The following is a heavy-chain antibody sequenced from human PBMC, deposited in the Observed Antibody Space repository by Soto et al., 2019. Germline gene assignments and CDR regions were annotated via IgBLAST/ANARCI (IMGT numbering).Heavy chain of an antibody. Sequence: QLRLQESGSGLVKPSQTLSLTCAVSGGSISSGGYSWSWIRQPPGKGLEWIGYIYHSGSTYYNPSLKSRVTISVDRSKNQFSLKPSSVTAADTAVYYCARRRGFPYYYGMDVWGQGTTVTVSS. V-gene: IGHV4-30-2*01. CDR3: ARRRGFPYYYGMDV. D-gene: IGHD5-12*01. CDR1: GGSISSGGYS. CDR2: IYHSGST. J-gene: IGHJ6*02.